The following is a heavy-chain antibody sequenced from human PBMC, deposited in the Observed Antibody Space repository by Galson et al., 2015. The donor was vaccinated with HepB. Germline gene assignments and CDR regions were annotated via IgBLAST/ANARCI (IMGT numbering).Heavy chain of an antibody. CDR3: ARKANWNYPFDY. J-gene: IGHJ4*02. Sequence: SLTCTVSGGSISSGGYYWSWIRQHPGKGLEWIGYIYYSGSTYYNPSLKSRVTISVDTSKNQFSLKLSSVTAADTAVYYCARKANWNYPFDYWGQGTLVTVSS. CDR2: IYYSGST. V-gene: IGHV4-31*03. CDR1: GGSISSGGYY. D-gene: IGHD1-7*01.